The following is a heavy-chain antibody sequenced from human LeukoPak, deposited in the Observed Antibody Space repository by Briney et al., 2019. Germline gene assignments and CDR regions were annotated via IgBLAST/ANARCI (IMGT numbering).Heavy chain of an antibody. CDR3: ARSRKVGSPYYYYYYMDV. Sequence: ASVKVSCKASGYTFTAYSMHWVRQAPGQGLEWMGGIIPIFGTANYAQKFQGRVTITADESTSTAYMELSSLRSEDTAVYYCARSRKVGSPYYYYYYMDVWGKGTTVTISS. V-gene: IGHV1-69*13. D-gene: IGHD1-26*01. CDR2: IIPIFGTA. J-gene: IGHJ6*03. CDR1: GYTFTAYS.